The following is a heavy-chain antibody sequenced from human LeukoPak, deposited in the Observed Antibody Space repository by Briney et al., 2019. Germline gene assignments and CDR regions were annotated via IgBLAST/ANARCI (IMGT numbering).Heavy chain of an antibody. V-gene: IGHV3-13*01. CDR1: GFTFSAYD. J-gene: IGHJ3*02. D-gene: IGHD2-15*01. Sequence: PGGSLRLSCAASGFTFSAYDMHWVRQATGKGLEWVSAIAAAGDTYYSGSVKGRFIISRENAKSSLYLQMNSLRVGDTALYYCTRGGRDGFDIWGQGIMVTVSS. CDR2: IAAAGDT. CDR3: TRGGRDGFDI.